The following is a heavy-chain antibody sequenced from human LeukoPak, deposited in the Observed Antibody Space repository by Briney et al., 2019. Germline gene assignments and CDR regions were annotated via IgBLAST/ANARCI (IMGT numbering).Heavy chain of an antibody. CDR1: GGSFSGYY. V-gene: IGHV4-34*01. Sequence: SETLSLTCAVYGGSFSGYYWSWIRQPPGKGLEWIGEINHSGSTNYNPSLKSRVTISVDTSRNQFSPKLSSVTAADTAVYYCARGWQDCSSTSCYRDMGVDYWGQGTLVTVSS. CDR2: INHSGST. CDR3: ARGWQDCSSTSCYRDMGVDY. D-gene: IGHD2-2*02. J-gene: IGHJ4*02.